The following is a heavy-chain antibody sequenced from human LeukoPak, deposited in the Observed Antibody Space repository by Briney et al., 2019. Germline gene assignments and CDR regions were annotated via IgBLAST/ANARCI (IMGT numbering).Heavy chain of an antibody. CDR3: ARAYSRSRFDY. Sequence: GKSLQISCKGSGYNFTNYWISWVRQMPGKGLEWMGTIDPSDSYNNYSPSFQGHVTISADKSISTAYLQWSSLKASDTAMYYCARAYSRSRFDYWGQGTLVTVSS. CDR1: GYNFTNYW. V-gene: IGHV5-10-1*01. D-gene: IGHD6-6*01. CDR2: IDPSDSYN. J-gene: IGHJ4*02.